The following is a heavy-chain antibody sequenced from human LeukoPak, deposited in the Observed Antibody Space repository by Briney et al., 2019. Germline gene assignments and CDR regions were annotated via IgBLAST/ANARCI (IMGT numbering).Heavy chain of an antibody. V-gene: IGHV4-34*01. CDR1: GGSFSGYY. D-gene: IGHD6-13*01. J-gene: IGHJ4*02. CDR2: IFYSGST. CDR3: ARGSSSGYFDY. Sequence: SETLSLTCAVYGGSFSGYYWSWIRQPPGKGLEGIGNIFYSGSTYYSPSVKSRVTISLDTSRNQFSLKLNSVTAADTAVFFCARGSSSGYFDYWGQGTVVTVSS.